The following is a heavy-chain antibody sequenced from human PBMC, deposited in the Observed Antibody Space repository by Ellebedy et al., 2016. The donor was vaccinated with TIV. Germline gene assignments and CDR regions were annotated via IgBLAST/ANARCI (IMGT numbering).Heavy chain of an antibody. Sequence: PGGSLRLSCAASGFTVSDSYMSWVRQDPGQGLEWVSVIFGGGSTYYADSVKGRFTISRDSSKNTLYLQMDSLRAEDTAVYYCARHRLYGSGSYYFDYWGQGALVTVAS. V-gene: IGHV3-66*04. CDR1: GFTVSDSY. CDR2: IFGGGST. D-gene: IGHD3-10*01. CDR3: ARHRLYGSGSYYFDY. J-gene: IGHJ4*02.